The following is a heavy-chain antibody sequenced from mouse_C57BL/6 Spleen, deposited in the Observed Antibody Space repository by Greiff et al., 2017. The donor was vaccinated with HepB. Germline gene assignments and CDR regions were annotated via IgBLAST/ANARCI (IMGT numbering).Heavy chain of an antibody. CDR3: AADYGSSYSDAMGY. J-gene: IGHJ4*01. Sequence: QVQLQQPGAELVKPGASVKLSCKASGYTFTSYWMHWVKQRPGQGLEWIGMIHPNSGSTNYNEKFKSKATLTVEQSSSTAYMQLSSLTSEDSAVYYSAADYGSSYSDAMGYWGQGTSVTVSS. CDR2: IHPNSGST. D-gene: IGHD1-1*01. CDR1: GYTFTSYW. V-gene: IGHV1-64*01.